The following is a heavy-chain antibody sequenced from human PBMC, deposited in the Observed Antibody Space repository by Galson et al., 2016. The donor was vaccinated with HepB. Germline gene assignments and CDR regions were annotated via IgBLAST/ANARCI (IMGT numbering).Heavy chain of an antibody. CDR2: IIPMFGTA. J-gene: IGHJ6*02. CDR1: GGTLDSYA. CDR3: ARDHGVAGPYYDYGMDV. V-gene: IGHV1-69*13. D-gene: IGHD6-19*01. Sequence: SVKVSCKASGGTLDSYAINWVRQAAGQGPEWMGRIIPMFGTANSAQKFQGRVTIIADESTSTAYMELSSLESEDTAVYYCARDHGVAGPYYDYGMDVWGQGTTVTVSS.